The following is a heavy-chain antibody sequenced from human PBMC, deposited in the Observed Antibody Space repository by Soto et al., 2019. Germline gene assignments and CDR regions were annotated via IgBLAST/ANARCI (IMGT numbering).Heavy chain of an antibody. CDR3: ARESRSNLPKWFDP. D-gene: IGHD6-13*01. V-gene: IGHV1-46*01. Sequence: ASVKVSCKASGYTFTSYYMNWVRQAPGQGLEWMGIINPSGGSTSYAQKFQGRVTMTRDTSTSTVYMELSSLRSEDTAFYFCARESRSNLPKWFDPWGQGTLVTVSS. J-gene: IGHJ5*02. CDR1: GYTFTSYY. CDR2: INPSGGST.